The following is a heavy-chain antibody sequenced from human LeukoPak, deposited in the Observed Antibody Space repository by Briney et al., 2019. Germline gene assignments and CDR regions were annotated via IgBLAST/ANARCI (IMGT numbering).Heavy chain of an antibody. V-gene: IGHV3-23*01. CDR3: AKAIYPDSPFDP. Sequence: SGGSLRLSCAASGFTFSSYAMSWVRQAPGKGLEWVPAISGSGGSTYYADSVKGRFTISRGNSKNTLYLQMNSLRAEDTAVYYCAKAIYPDSPFDPWGQGTLVTVSS. J-gene: IGHJ5*02. CDR1: GFTFSSYA. CDR2: ISGSGGST. D-gene: IGHD2-2*02.